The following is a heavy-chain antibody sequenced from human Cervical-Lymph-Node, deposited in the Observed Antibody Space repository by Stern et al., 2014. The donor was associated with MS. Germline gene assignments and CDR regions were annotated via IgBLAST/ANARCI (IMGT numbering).Heavy chain of an antibody. CDR3: ARVVRFLEWVPFDP. D-gene: IGHD3-3*01. CDR1: GGSVSSGGYT. Sequence: VQLVESGSGLVRPSQTLSLTCTVSGGSVSSGGYTWSWLRQPPGKGLEWIGYIYEDESSYYNPSLKSRVTISIERSKNQFSLRLSSMTAADTALYYCARVVRFLEWVPFDPWGQGILVTVSS. J-gene: IGHJ5*02. V-gene: IGHV4-30-2*01. CDR2: IYEDESS.